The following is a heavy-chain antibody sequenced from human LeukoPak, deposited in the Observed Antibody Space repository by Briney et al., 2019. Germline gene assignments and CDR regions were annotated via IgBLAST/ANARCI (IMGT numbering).Heavy chain of an antibody. V-gene: IGHV3-23*01. CDR1: GFTFSSYA. CDR2: ISGSGGST. J-gene: IGHJ4*02. CDR3: AKDMGYCSSTSCYTPTFYFDY. Sequence: GGSLRLSCAASGFTFSSYAMSWVRQAPGKGLEWVSAISGSGGSTYYADSVKGRFTISRDNSKNTLYLQMNSLRAEDTAVYYCAKDMGYCSSTSCYTPTFYFDYWGQGTLVTVSS. D-gene: IGHD2-2*02.